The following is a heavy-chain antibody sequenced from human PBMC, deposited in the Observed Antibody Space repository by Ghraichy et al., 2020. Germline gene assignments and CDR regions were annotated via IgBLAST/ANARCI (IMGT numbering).Heavy chain of an antibody. CDR3: ARQRASFRLAVPAVKWFDS. CDR2: INHSGST. CDR1: DGSFSDYY. D-gene: IGHD2-2*01. J-gene: IGHJ5*01. Sequence: GSLRLSCAVYDGSFSDYYWSWIRQPPGKGLEWLGEINHSGSTNYYPSLKSRVTISIDTSKNQFSLKLSSVTAGDTAVYYCARQRASFRLAVPAVKWFDSWGQGTLVTVRS. V-gene: IGHV4-34*01.